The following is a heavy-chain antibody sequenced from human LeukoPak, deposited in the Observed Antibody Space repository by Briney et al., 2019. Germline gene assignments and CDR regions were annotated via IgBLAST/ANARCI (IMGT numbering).Heavy chain of an antibody. D-gene: IGHD4/OR15-4a*01. CDR1: GGSVSSHF. V-gene: IGHV4-59*02. CDR2: IYNSGIT. CDR3: ARDHLPAGAPGYYMDV. J-gene: IGHJ6*03. Sequence: SETLSLSCTVSGGSVSSHFWSWIRQPPGKGLEWIGYIYNSGITNYNPSLKSRVTMSVDTSKNQFSLTLRSVTAADTAVYYCARDHLPAGAPGYYMDVWGKGTTVTVSS.